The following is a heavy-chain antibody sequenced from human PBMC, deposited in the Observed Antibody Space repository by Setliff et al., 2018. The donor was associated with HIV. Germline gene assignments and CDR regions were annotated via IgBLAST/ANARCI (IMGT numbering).Heavy chain of an antibody. J-gene: IGHJ6*03. CDR1: GGSISSGGYY. V-gene: IGHV4-31*03. D-gene: IGHD6-13*01. Sequence: PSETLSLTCTVSGGSISSGGYYWSWIRQHPGKGLEWIGYIYYSGSTYYNPSLKSRVTISVDTSKNQFSLKLSSVTAADTAVYYCARHRDPPGTSWIYYYYYMDLWGEGTTVTVSS. CDR3: ARHRDPPGTSWIYYYYYMDL. CDR2: IYYSGST.